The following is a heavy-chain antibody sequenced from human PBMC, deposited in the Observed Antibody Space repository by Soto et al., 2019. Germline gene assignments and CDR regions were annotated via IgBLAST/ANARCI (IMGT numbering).Heavy chain of an antibody. D-gene: IGHD2-21*02. CDR3: ASPGRIVVVTAGAFDI. V-gene: IGHV1-69*06. CDR2: IIPIFGTA. J-gene: IGHJ3*02. Sequence: SVKVSCKASGVTFSSYAISCVRQAPGQGLEWMGGIIPIFGTANYAQKFQGRVTITADKSTSTAYMELSSLRSEDTAVYYCASPGRIVVVTAGAFDIWGQGTMVTVSS. CDR1: GVTFSSYA.